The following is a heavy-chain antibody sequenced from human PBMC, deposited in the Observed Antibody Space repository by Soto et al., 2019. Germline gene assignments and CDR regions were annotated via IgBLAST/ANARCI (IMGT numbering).Heavy chain of an antibody. CDR2: IYYSGST. V-gene: IGHV4-30-4*01. Sequence: QVQLQESGPGLVKPSQTLSLTCTVSGGSISSGDYYWSWIRQPPGKGLEWIGYIYYSGSTYYNPSLKSRVTISVDTSKNQFSLKLSSVTAADTAVYYCARGWFGEYTPGYYGMDVWGQGTTVTVSS. J-gene: IGHJ6*02. CDR1: GGSISSGDYY. D-gene: IGHD3-10*01. CDR3: ARGWFGEYTPGYYGMDV.